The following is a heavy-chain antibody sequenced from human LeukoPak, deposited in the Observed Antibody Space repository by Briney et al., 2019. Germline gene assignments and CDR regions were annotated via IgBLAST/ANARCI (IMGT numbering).Heavy chain of an antibody. V-gene: IGHV3-23*01. CDR1: GISGITFSSYA. Sequence: PPGGSLRLSCAGSGISGITFSSYAMSWVRQAPGKGLEWVSSISGSGGSTYYADSVKGRFTISRDNSKNTLYLQMNSLRAEDTAVYYCAKGGDTPMVTWFDPWGQGTLVTVSS. CDR3: AKGGDTPMVTWFDP. D-gene: IGHD5-18*01. CDR2: ISGSGGST. J-gene: IGHJ5*02.